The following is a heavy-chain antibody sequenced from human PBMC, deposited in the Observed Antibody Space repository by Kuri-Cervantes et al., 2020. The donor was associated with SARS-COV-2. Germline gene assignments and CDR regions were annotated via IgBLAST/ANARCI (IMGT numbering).Heavy chain of an antibody. CDR2: ISSSSSYI. V-gene: IGHV3-21*01. J-gene: IGHJ6*02. CDR3: AIRLRGNGMDV. CDR1: GFPFSSYS. Sequence: GESLKLSCAASGFPFSSYSMNWVRQAPGKGLEWVSSISSSSSYIYYADSVKGRFTISRDKAKNSLYLQKNRLRAEDTAVYYCAIRLRGNGMDVWGQGTTVTVSS.